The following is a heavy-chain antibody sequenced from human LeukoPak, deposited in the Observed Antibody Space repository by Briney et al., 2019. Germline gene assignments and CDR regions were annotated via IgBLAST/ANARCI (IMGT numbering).Heavy chain of an antibody. CDR2: IDYSGST. CDR3: ARSARDGYNYVDS. V-gene: IGHV4-59*08. CDR1: GGSISSYY. J-gene: IGHJ4*02. D-gene: IGHD5-24*01. Sequence: SETLSLTCTVSGGSISSYYWSWIRQPPGKGLDWIGYIDYSGSTTYNPSLKSRVTISVDTSKTQFSLKLSSVTAADTAVYYCARSARDGYNYVDSWGQGTLVIVSS.